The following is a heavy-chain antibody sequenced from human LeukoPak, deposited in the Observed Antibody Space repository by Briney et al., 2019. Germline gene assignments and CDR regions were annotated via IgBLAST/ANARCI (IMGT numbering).Heavy chain of an antibody. CDR2: FDPEDGET. J-gene: IGHJ5*02. D-gene: IGHD3-22*01. V-gene: IGHV1-24*01. CDR3: ATFYDSSGYYYNWFDP. CDR1: GYTLTELS. Sequence: GASVKVSCKVSGYTLTELSMHWVRQAPGKGLEWMGGFDPEDGETIYAQKFQGRVTMTEDTSTDTAYMELSSLRSEDTAVYYCATFYDSSGYYYNWFDPWGQETLVTVSS.